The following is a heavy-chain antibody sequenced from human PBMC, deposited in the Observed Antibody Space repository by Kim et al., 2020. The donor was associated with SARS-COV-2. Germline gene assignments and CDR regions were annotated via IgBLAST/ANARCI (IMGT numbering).Heavy chain of an antibody. J-gene: IGHJ4*02. D-gene: IGHD6-13*01. CDR1: GFTFSAYW. CDR2: INSDGSST. Sequence: GGSLRLSCAASGFTFSAYWMHWVRQAPGKGLVWVSHINSDGSSTTYADSVRGRFTISRDNAKNTLYLQMNSLRAEDTAVYYCTRVLDFDYWGQGTQVTVSS. V-gene: IGHV3-74*01. CDR3: TRVLDFDY.